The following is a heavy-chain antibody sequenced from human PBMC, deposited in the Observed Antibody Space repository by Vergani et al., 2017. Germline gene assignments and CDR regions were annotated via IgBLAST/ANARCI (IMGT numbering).Heavy chain of an antibody. V-gene: IGHV3-23*04. D-gene: IGHD6-13*01. Sequence: VHLVESGGGVVQPGRSLRLSCAASGFTFSSYAMSWVRQAPGKGLEWVSAISGSGGSTYYADSVKGRFTISRDNAKNSLYLQMNSLRAEDTAVYYCARDRTAAGYYYYYYGMDVWGQGTTVTVSS. CDR2: ISGSGGST. CDR1: GFTFSSYA. J-gene: IGHJ6*02. CDR3: ARDRTAAGYYYYYYGMDV.